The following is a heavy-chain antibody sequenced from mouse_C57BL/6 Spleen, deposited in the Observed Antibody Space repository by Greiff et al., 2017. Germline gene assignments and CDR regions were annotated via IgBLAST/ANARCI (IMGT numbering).Heavy chain of an antibody. D-gene: IGHD1-1*01. CDR3: ARDYYGSSWRFAY. J-gene: IGHJ3*01. V-gene: IGHV14-2*01. CDR2: IDPEDGDT. CDR1: GFNINDYY. Sequence: VQLQQSGAELVKPGASVKLSCTASGFNINDYYMHWVKQRTEQGLEWIGRIDPEDGDTKYAPKFKGKATITADTSSNTAYLQLSSLTSEDTAVYDCARDYYGSSWRFAYWGQGTLVTVSA.